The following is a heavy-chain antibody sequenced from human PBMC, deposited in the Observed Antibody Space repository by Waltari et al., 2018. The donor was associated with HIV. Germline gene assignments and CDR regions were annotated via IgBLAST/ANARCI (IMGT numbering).Heavy chain of an antibody. CDR3: ARATAAAGTFDF. D-gene: IGHD6-13*01. CDR2: IYYGGST. J-gene: IGHJ4*02. CDR1: GGSISSGGYY. V-gene: IGHV4-31*01. Sequence: QVQLQESGPGLVKPSQTLSLTCTVSGGSISSGGYYWSWIRQHPGKGLEWIGYIYYGGSTYPNPSLTSLLNISLDTSTNQFSLKLSSVTAADTAVYYCARATAAAGTFDFWGQGALVIVSS.